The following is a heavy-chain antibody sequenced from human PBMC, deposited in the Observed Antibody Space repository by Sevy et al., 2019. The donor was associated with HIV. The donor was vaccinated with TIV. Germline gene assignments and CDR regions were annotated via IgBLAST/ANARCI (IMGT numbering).Heavy chain of an antibody. CDR3: AREAGGYDYDYGMDV. J-gene: IGHJ6*02. D-gene: IGHD5-12*01. Sequence: SETLSLTCSISAGTIVSSGHYWGWIRQTPGKGLEWIGSIYYNGHTFYTPSLKSRLTISIDTSKNQYSLTLSSVTVADTAVYFCAREAGGYDYDYGMDVWGQGTTVTVSS. CDR1: AGTIVSSGHY. V-gene: IGHV4-39*02. CDR2: IYYNGHT.